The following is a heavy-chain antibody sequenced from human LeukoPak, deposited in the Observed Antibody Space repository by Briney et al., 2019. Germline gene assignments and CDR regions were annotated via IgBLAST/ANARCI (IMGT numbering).Heavy chain of an antibody. D-gene: IGHD2-15*01. CDR3: ARDYCSGGSCYYFDY. V-gene: IGHV3-48*01. J-gene: IGHJ4*02. Sequence: PGGSLRLSCAASGFTFSSYSMNWVRQAPGKGLEWVSYISSSSSTIYYADSVKGRFTISRDNSKNTLYLRMNSLRAEDTALYYCARDYCSGGSCYYFDYWGQGTLVTVSS. CDR2: ISSSSSTI. CDR1: GFTFSSYS.